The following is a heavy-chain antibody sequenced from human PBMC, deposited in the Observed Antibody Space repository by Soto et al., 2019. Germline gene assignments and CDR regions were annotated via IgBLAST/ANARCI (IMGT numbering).Heavy chain of an antibody. V-gene: IGHV1-69*13. CDR3: ASGLTIPPTLYFDY. D-gene: IGHD3-10*01. CDR2: IIPIFGTA. CDR1: GGTFSSYA. Sequence: ASVKVSCKASGGTFSSYAISWVRQAPGQGLEWMGGIIPIFGTANYAQKFQGRVTITADESTSTAYMELSSLRSEDTAVYYCASGLTIPPTLYFDYWGQGTLVTVSS. J-gene: IGHJ4*02.